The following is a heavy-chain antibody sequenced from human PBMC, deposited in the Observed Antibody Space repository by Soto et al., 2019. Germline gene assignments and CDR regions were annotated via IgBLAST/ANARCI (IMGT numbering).Heavy chain of an antibody. CDR1: GGSFSGYY. V-gene: IGHV4-34*01. D-gene: IGHD1-1*01. CDR2: INHSGSP. J-gene: IGHJ5*02. CDR3: ATANWSHHYFDP. Sequence: QVRLQQWGTGLLKSSETLSLTCAVYGGSFSGYYWSWLRQPPGKGLEWIGEINHSGSPNYNPFLKSRVTISVDTSKNQFSLKMTSVTAADTAVYYCATANWSHHYFDPWGQGTLVTVSS.